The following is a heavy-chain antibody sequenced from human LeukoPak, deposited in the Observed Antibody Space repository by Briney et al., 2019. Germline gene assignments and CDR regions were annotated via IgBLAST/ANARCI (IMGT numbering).Heavy chain of an antibody. V-gene: IGHV3-30*02. CDR1: GFTFNSYG. J-gene: IGHJ4*02. Sequence: GGSLRLSCAASGFTFNSYGMHWVRQGPGKGLEWVAFVRFDGTIKYYADSVKGRFTISRDNSKNTVYLHMNSLRAEDTAVYYCAKLRPSGSYYSYWGQGTLVTVSS. CDR2: VRFDGTIK. CDR3: AKLRPSGSYYSY. D-gene: IGHD3-10*01.